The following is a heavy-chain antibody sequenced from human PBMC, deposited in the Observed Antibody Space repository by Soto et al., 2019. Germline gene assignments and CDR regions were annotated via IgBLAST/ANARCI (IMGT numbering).Heavy chain of an antibody. Sequence: SVKVSCKASGVTFSSYAISWVRPAPLQGLEWMGGIIPIFGPANYAQKFQGRVTITADESTSTAYMELRSLRSEDTAVYYCARFPRPYSPGIAVAHAAEYFQRWGQGTLVTVSS. CDR2: IIPIFGPA. V-gene: IGHV1-69*13. CDR3: ARFPRPYSPGIAVAHAAEYFQR. J-gene: IGHJ1*01. CDR1: GVTFSSYA. D-gene: IGHD6-19*01.